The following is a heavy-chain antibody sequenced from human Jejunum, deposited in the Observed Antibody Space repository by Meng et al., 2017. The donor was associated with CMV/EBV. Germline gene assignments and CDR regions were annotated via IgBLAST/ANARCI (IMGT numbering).Heavy chain of an antibody. J-gene: IGHJ4*02. Sequence: VYLVGAGGGVVQPWMSLRVSGAASGSCVSTFVMQWVRQASGKVGELEAGMCFEGYGKIYEDSVKGRINISRGIVKMKLHLQMNSLRVDDSALYFCAREAEKREGHNDYWCQETLVTVSS. CDR1: GSCVSTFV. V-gene: IGHV3-30*01. CDR2: MCFEGYGK. CDR3: AREAEKREGHNDY.